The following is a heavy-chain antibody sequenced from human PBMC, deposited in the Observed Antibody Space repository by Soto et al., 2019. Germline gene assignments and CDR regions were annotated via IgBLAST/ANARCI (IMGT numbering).Heavy chain of an antibody. CDR2: ISYDGSNK. CDR3: AKDPRMTTVTLGGMDV. V-gene: IGHV3-30*18. CDR1: GFTFSSYG. D-gene: IGHD4-4*01. Sequence: GGSLRLSCAASGFTFSSYGMHWVRQAPGKGLEWVAVISYDGSNKYYADSVKGRFSISRDNSKNTLYLQMNSLRAEDTAVYYCAKDPRMTTVTLGGMDVWGQGTTVTVSS. J-gene: IGHJ6*02.